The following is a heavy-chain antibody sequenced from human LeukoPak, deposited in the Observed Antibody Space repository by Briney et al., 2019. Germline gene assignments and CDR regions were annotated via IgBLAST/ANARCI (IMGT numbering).Heavy chain of an antibody. CDR3: ARRRGTSFDP. J-gene: IGHJ5*02. V-gene: IGHV4-59*08. CDR1: GGSISSYY. Sequence: SETLSLTCTVSGGSISSYYWSWIRQPPGKGLEWIGYIYYSGSTNYNPSLKSRVTVSVDTSKNQFSLKLSSVTAADTAVYYCARRRGTSFDPWGQGTLVTVSS. D-gene: IGHD2-2*01. CDR2: IYYSGST.